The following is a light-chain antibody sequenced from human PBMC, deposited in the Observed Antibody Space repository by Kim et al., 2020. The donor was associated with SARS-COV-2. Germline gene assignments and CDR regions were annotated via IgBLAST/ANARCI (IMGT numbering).Light chain of an antibody. V-gene: IGLV2-14*04. CDR3: SSYTSSHTYL. J-gene: IGLJ1*01. Sequence: GQSITIPCTGTSSDVGAYNYVSWYQQHPGKAPKVLIFDVSNRPSGLSNRFSGSKSGNTASLTISGLQVEDEADYYCSSYTSSHTYLFGTGTKVTVL. CDR1: SSDVGAYNY. CDR2: DVS.